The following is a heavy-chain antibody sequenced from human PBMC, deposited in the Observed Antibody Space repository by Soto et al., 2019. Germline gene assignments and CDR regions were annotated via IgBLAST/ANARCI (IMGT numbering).Heavy chain of an antibody. J-gene: IGHJ3*02. V-gene: IGHV3-11*01. D-gene: IGHD1-26*01. CDR3: ARDRIVGATSPNAFDI. CDR1: GFTFSDYY. Sequence: GGSLRLSCAASGFTFSDYYMSWIRQAPGKGLEWVSYISSSGSTIYYADSVKGRFTISRDNAKNSLYLQMNSLRAEDTAVYYCARDRIVGATSPNAFDIWGQGTMVTVSS. CDR2: ISSSGSTI.